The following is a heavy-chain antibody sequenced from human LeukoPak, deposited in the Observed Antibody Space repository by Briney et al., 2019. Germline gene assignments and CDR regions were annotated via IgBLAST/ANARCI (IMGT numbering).Heavy chain of an antibody. V-gene: IGHV1-69*04. D-gene: IGHD3-3*01. J-gene: IGHJ4*02. CDR3: ARITIGGGDYFDY. Sequence: GSSVKVPCKASGGTFGSYAISWVRQAPGQGLEWMGRIIPILGIANYAQKFQGRVTITADKSTSTAYMELSSLRSEDTAVYYCARITIGGGDYFDYWGQGTLVTVSS. CDR2: IIPILGIA. CDR1: GGTFGSYA.